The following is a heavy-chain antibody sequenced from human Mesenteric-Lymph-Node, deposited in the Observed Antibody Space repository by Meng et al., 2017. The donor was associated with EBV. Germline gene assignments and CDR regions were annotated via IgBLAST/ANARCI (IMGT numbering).Heavy chain of an antibody. J-gene: IGHJ4*02. CDR1: GGSFGGDS. CDR3: ARLPETRIYGSGSYRSYFDY. D-gene: IGHD3-10*01. Sequence: VALQQCGAGAFETSEPLSLTCAVYGGSFGGDSWSWIRQPSGKGLEWLGSISYLGTNPCLKSRVSISVDTSKNQFSLKLSSVTAADTAVYYCARLPETRIYGSGSYRSYFDYWGQGTLVTVSS. CDR2: ISYLGT. V-gene: IGHV4-34*01.